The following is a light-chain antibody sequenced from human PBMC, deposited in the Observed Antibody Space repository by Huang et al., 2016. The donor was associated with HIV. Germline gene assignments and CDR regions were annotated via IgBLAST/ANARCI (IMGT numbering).Light chain of an antibody. CDR1: QYVSSN. CDR3: QQYNNWPRT. V-gene: IGKV3-15*01. CDR2: GAS. Sequence: ERVMTQSPATLSVSLGETATLSCRASQYVSSNLDWYQQKPGQAPRLLSYGASTRVTDIPARVSGSGSGIEFTLTISTLQSEDFAVYYCQQYNNWPRTFGQGTKLEIK. J-gene: IGKJ2*01.